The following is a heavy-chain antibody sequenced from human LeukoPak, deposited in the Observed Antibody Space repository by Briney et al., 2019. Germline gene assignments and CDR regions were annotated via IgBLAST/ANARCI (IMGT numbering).Heavy chain of an antibody. CDR3: ARQYGSGSYYNANNFDY. J-gene: IGHJ4*02. CDR1: GDSVSSNSAA. Sequence: SQTLSLTCAISGDSVSSNSAAWNWIRQSPSRGLEWLARTYYRSKWYNDYAVSVKSRITINPDTSKNQFSLQLNSVTPEDTAVYYCARQYGSGSYYNANNFDYWGQGTLVTVSS. V-gene: IGHV6-1*01. CDR2: TYYRSKWYN. D-gene: IGHD3-10*01.